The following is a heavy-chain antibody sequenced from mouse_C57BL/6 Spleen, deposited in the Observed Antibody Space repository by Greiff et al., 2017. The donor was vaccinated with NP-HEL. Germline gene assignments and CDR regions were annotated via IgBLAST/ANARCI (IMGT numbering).Heavy chain of an antibody. CDR2: IYPGDGDT. J-gene: IGHJ2*01. V-gene: IGHV1-82*01. D-gene: IGHD3-2*02. Sequence: QVQLQQSGPELVKPGASVKISCKASGYAFSSSWMNWVKQRPGKGLEWIGRIYPGDGDTNYNGKFKGKATLTADKSSSTAYMQLSSLTSEDSAVYFCARGSSGYGNYFDYWGQGTTLTVSS. CDR3: ARGSSGYGNYFDY. CDR1: GYAFSSSW.